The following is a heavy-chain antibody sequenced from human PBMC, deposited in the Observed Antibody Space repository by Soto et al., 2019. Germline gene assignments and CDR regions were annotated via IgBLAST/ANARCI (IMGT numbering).Heavy chain of an antibody. D-gene: IGHD6-19*01. CDR3: ARDGQWPGHAFDI. V-gene: IGHV1-69*04. Sequence: ASVKVSCKASGGTFSSYTISWVRQAPGQGLEWMGRIIPILGIANYAQKFQGRVTITADKSTSTAYMELSSLRSEDTAVYYCARDGQWPGHAFDIWGQGTMVTVSS. CDR1: GGTFSSYT. J-gene: IGHJ3*02. CDR2: IIPILGIA.